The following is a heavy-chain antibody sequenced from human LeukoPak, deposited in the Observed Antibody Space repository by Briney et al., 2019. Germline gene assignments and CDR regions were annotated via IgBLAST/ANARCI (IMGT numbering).Heavy chain of an antibody. CDR2: IIPIFGTA. Sequence: SVKVSCKASGGTFSSYAISWVRQAPGQGREWMGGIIPIFGTANYAQKFQGRVKITTDESTSTAYMEMSSLRSEETAVYYCAREGLGYCSSTSCPEGAFDIWGQGTMVTVSS. V-gene: IGHV1-69*05. CDR3: AREGLGYCSSTSCPEGAFDI. J-gene: IGHJ3*02. D-gene: IGHD2-2*01. CDR1: GGTFSSYA.